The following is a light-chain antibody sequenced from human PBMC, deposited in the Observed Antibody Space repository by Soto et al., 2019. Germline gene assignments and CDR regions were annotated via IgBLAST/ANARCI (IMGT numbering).Light chain of an antibody. V-gene: IGKV3-11*01. CDR3: QQRSNWPLT. J-gene: IGKJ4*01. CDR1: QSVSSY. Sequence: EIVLTQSPATLSLSPGERATLSCRASQSVSSYLAWYQQKPGQAPRLLIYDTSNRATGIPARFSGSGSGTDFSLIISSLEPEDFAVYYCQQRSNWPLTFGGGTKVDIK. CDR2: DTS.